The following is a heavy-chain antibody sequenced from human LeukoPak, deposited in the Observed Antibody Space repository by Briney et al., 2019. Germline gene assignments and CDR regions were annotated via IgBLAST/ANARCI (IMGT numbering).Heavy chain of an antibody. J-gene: IGHJ6*03. CDR1: GGSISSYY. D-gene: IGHD3-22*01. CDR2: IYYSGST. Sequence: SETLSLTCTVSGGSISSYYWSWIRQPPGKGLECIGYIYYSGSTNYNPSLKSRVTISVDTSKNQFSLKLSSVTAADTAVYYCARETYYYDSSGIYYYYYYMDVWGKGTTVTVSS. CDR3: ARETYYYDSSGIYYYYYYMDV. V-gene: IGHV4-59*01.